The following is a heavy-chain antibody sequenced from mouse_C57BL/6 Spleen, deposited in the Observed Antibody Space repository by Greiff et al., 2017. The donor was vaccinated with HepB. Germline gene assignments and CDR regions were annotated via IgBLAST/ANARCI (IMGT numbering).Heavy chain of an antibody. V-gene: IGHV1-80*01. J-gene: IGHJ2*01. CDR3: ARGGNVYYFDY. CDR2: IYPGDGDT. Sequence: VQLQQSGAELVKPGASVKISCKASGYAFSSYWMNWVKQRPGKGLEWIGQIYPGDGDTNYNGKFKGKATLTADKSSSTAYMQLSSLTSEDSAVYFCARGGNVYYFDYWGQGTTLTVSS. CDR1: GYAFSSYW.